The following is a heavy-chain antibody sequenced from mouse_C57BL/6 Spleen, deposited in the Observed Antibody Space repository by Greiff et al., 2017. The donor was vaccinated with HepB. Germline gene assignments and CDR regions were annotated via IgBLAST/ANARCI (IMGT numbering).Heavy chain of an antibody. CDR1: GFTFTSYG. Sequence: QVQLQQSGAELARPGASVKLSCKASGFTFTSYGISWVKQRTGQGLEWIGEIYPRSGNTYYNEKFKGKATLTADKSSSTAYMELRSLTSEDSAVYLCARGGNYGNYVGYWGQGTTLTVSS. D-gene: IGHD2-1*01. CDR2: IYPRSGNT. CDR3: ARGGNYGNYVGY. J-gene: IGHJ2*01. V-gene: IGHV1-81*01.